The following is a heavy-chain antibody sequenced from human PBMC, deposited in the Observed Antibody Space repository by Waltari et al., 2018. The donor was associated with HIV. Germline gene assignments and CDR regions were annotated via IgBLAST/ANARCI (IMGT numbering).Heavy chain of an antibody. CDR1: GFTFSSFG. Sequence: QVQLVESGGGVVQPGRSLRLSCAASGFTFSSFGMPWVRQAPGKGLEWVAVIWYVGYNKFYVDSVKGRFTISRDNSKNTLFLQMNSLRAEDTAVYYCARDGGSGYTVYGMDVWGQGTTVTVSS. D-gene: IGHD2-15*01. J-gene: IGHJ6*02. CDR3: ARDGGSGYTVYGMDV. V-gene: IGHV3-33*01. CDR2: IWYVGYNK.